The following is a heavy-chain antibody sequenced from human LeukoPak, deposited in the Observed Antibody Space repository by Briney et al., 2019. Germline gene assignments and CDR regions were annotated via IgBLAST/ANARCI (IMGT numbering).Heavy chain of an antibody. D-gene: IGHD3-9*01. CDR1: GGSFSGYY. V-gene: IGHV4-34*01. CDR2: INHSGST. J-gene: IGHJ4*02. Sequence: PSETLSLTCAVYGGSFSGYYWSWIRQPPGKGLEWIGEINHSGSTNYNPSLKSRVTISVDTSKKQFSLKLSSVTAADTAVYYCARHNDWLLYSPFDSWGQGTLVTVSS. CDR3: ARHNDWLLYSPFDS.